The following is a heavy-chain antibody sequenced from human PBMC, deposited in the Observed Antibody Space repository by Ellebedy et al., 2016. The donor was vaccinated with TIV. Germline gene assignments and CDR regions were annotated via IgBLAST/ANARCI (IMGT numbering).Heavy chain of an antibody. CDR2: ISWNSGKI. CDR3: VTEADGYSYGIY. Sequence: SLKISCAASGFSFKDYAMHWVRHAPGKGLEWVSGISWNSGKIGYADSVKGRFTISRDNSKDTVFLQMNSLRADDTAMYYCVTEADGYSYGIYWGQGTTVTVSS. CDR1: GFSFKDYA. J-gene: IGHJ4*02. D-gene: IGHD5-18*01. V-gene: IGHV3-9*01.